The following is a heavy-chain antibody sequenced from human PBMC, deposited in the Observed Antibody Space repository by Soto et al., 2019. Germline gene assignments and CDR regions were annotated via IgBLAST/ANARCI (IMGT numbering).Heavy chain of an antibody. CDR1: GYSFTSYW. D-gene: IGHD3-9*01. Sequence: GESLKISCKGSGYSFTSYWFGWVRQMPGKGLEWMGIIYPGDSDTRYSPSFQGQVTISADQSISTAYLQWSSLKASDTAMYYCARQQLPYYDILTGYPLIGMDVWGQGTTVTVSS. J-gene: IGHJ6*02. CDR2: IYPGDSDT. CDR3: ARQQLPYYDILTGYPLIGMDV. V-gene: IGHV5-51*01.